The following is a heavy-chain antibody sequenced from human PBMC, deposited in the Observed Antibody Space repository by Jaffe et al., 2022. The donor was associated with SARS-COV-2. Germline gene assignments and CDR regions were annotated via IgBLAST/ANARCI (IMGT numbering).Heavy chain of an antibody. J-gene: IGHJ6*03. Sequence: QVQLQQWGAGLLKPSETLSLTCGVYGGSLSAFYWTWIRQPPGKGLEWIGEINQGGSTNYNPSLKSRITMSVDTSKNLLSLNLNSVTAADTAVYYCARGPHANSFASSLYYSYMDVWGKGTPVTVSS. V-gene: IGHV4-34*01. CDR1: GGSLSAFY. CDR2: INQGGST. D-gene: IGHD2-8*01. CDR3: ARGPHANSFASSLYYSYMDV.